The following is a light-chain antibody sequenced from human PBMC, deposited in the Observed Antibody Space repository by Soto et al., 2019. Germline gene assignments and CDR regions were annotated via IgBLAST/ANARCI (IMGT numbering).Light chain of an antibody. V-gene: IGKV3-15*01. J-gene: IGKJ4*01. CDR2: GAS. CDR1: QSVSSN. Sequence: EIVMTQSPATLSVSPGERATLSCRASQSVSSNLAWYQHKPGQAPGLLIYGASTRATDIPARFSGSGSGTDFTLTISSLQSEDFAVYYCQQYNNWPLTFGGGTKVQIK. CDR3: QQYNNWPLT.